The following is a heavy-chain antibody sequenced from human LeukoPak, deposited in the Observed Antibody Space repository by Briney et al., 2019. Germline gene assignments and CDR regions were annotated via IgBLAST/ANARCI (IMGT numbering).Heavy chain of an antibody. CDR1: GGSISSYY. Sequence: SETLSLTCAVSGGSISSYYWTWIRQPPGKGLEWVWYIYYSGSTNYNPSLKSQVTITGDTSNNQYSLQLRSVTAADAAVYYCARERVPEGFDYWGPGTLVTVSS. CDR3: ARERVPEGFDY. CDR2: IYYSGST. V-gene: IGHV4-59*12. D-gene: IGHD2-2*01. J-gene: IGHJ4*02.